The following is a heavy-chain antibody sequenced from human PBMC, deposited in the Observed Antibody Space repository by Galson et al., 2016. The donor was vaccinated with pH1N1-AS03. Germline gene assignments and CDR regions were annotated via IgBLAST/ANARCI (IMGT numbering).Heavy chain of an antibody. J-gene: IGHJ6*02. Sequence: SVKVSCKASGYTFTDYYIHWVRQAPGQGLEWMGWINPNTGGAKYARKFQGRVIMSRDASITTASLELTSLTSDDPAVFYCASDGGFDSFGLGFWGQGTAVTVS. CDR1: GYTFTDYY. CDR3: ASDGGFDSFGLGF. CDR2: INPNTGGA. D-gene: IGHD2-15*01. V-gene: IGHV1-2*02.